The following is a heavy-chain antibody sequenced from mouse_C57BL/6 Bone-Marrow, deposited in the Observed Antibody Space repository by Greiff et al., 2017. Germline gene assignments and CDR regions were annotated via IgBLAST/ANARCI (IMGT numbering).Heavy chain of an antibody. D-gene: IGHD1-3*01. Sequence: VQLQESGAELVRPGASVTLSCKASGYTFTDYEMHWVKQTPVHGLEWIGAIDPETGGTAYNQKFKGKAILTADKSSSTAYMELRSLTSEDSAVXYCTRSKLVFDYWGQGTTLTVSS. CDR2: IDPETGGT. CDR1: GYTFTDYE. V-gene: IGHV1-15*01. CDR3: TRSKLVFDY. J-gene: IGHJ2*01.